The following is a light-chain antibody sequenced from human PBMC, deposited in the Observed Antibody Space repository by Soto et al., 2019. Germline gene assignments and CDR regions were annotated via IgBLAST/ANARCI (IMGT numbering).Light chain of an antibody. V-gene: IGKV3-11*01. CDR2: DAS. CDR1: QSVSSY. Sequence: EIVLTQSPATLSLSPGERATLSCRASQSVSSYLIWYQQKPGQAPRLLIYDASNRAAGIPARFSGGGPGTDFTLTISSLEPEDFAVYYCQQRSSWPLTFGGGTRVEIK. J-gene: IGKJ4*01. CDR3: QQRSSWPLT.